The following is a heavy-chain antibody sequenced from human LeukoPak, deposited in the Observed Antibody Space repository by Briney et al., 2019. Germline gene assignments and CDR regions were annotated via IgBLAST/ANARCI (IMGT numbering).Heavy chain of an antibody. CDR1: GFTFSSYA. J-gene: IGHJ5*02. D-gene: IGHD3-10*01. CDR3: ARGGSSGSYYGDNWFDP. CDR2: ISYDGSNK. Sequence: GGSLRLSCAASGFTFSSYAMHWVRQAPGKGLEWVAVISYDGSNKYYADSVKGRFTISRDNSKNTLYLKMNSLRAEDTAVYYCARGGSSGSYYGDNWFDPWGQGTLVTVSS. V-gene: IGHV3-30*04.